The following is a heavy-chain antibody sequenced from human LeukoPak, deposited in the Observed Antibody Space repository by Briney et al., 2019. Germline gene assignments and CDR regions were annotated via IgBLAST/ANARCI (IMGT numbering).Heavy chain of an antibody. Sequence: PGGSLRLXCAVSGFSFTNFWMRWVRQAPGRGLEWVANIHPEGNEKYHVESVKGRFTISRDNTKNLLFLQMNGLRVEDTAVYYCARGDAFSGDHWGQGTLVTVSS. CDR2: IHPEGNEK. CDR3: ARGDAFSGDH. J-gene: IGHJ4*02. CDR1: GFSFTNFW. V-gene: IGHV3-7*04.